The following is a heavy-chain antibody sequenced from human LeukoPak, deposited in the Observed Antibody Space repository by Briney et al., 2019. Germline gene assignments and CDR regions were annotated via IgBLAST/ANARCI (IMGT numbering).Heavy chain of an antibody. Sequence: SVKVSCKASAGTFSSYTISWALQASGRSLEWMAEIIHIFGTANYAQKFQGRVTITTDESTSTAYMELSSLRSEVTAGYYCARDRITRDAFDIWGQGTMVTVSS. CDR1: AGTFSSYT. CDR2: IIHIFGTA. CDR3: ARDRITRDAFDI. J-gene: IGHJ3*02. D-gene: IGHD3-16*01. V-gene: IGHV1-69*05.